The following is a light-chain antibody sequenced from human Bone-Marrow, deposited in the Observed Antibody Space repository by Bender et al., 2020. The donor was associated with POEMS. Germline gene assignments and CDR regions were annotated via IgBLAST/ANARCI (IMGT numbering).Light chain of an antibody. Sequence: QSALTQPRSVSGSPGQSVTISCTGTISDADGYNHVSWYQQHPGKAPKLLIYDVNKRPSGVPDRFFASKSGNSASLTISGLQPEDEGTYYCLAYSSDAWRPYVFGTGTKVTVL. CDR1: ISDADGYNH. CDR3: LAYSSDAWRPYV. V-gene: IGLV2-11*01. J-gene: IGLJ1*01. CDR2: DVN.